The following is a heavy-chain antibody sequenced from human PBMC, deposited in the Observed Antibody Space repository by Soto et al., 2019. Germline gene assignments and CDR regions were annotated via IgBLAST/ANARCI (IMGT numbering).Heavy chain of an antibody. V-gene: IGHV4-59*01. CDR3: ARQVAGTLVYYFEY. CDR2: IYYSGST. D-gene: IGHD6-19*01. CDR1: GGSISSYY. J-gene: IGHJ4*02. Sequence: TSETPSLTCTVSGGSISSYYWSWIRQPPGKGLEWIGYIYYSGSTNYNPSLKSRVTISVDTSKNQFSLKLSSVTAADTAVYYCARQVAGTLVYYFEYWGQGTLVTVTS.